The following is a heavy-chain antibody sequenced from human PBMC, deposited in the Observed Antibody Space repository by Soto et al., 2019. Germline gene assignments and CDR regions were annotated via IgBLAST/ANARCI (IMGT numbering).Heavy chain of an antibody. CDR2: ISSSSTYI. CDR3: ASHPRDSSGYWYYFDY. Sequence: EVQLVESGGGLVKPGGSLRLSCAASGFTFSSHSMNWVRQAPGKGLEWVSSISSSSTYIYYADSVKGRFTISRDNAKNSLYLQMNSLRAEDTAVYYCASHPRDSSGYWYYFDYWGQGTQVTVSS. D-gene: IGHD3-22*01. J-gene: IGHJ4*02. CDR1: GFTFSSHS. V-gene: IGHV3-21*01.